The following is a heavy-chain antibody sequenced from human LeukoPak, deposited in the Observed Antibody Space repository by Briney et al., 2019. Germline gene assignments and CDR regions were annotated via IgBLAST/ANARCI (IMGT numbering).Heavy chain of an antibody. CDR1: GYTFTDYY. V-gene: IGHV1-69-2*01. D-gene: IGHD2-2*01. J-gene: IGHJ6*03. Sequence: ASVKISCKVSGYTFTDYYMHWVQQAPGKGLEWMGLVDPEDGETIYAEKFQGRVTITADTSTDTAYMELSSLRPEDTAVYYCARSSLYYYYMDVWGKGTTVTVSS. CDR2: VDPEDGET. CDR3: ARSSLYYYYMDV.